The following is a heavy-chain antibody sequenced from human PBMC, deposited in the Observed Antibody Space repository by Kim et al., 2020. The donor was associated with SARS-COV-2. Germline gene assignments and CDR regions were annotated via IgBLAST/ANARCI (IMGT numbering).Heavy chain of an antibody. Sequence: RSYADAGKGRFTISRDNAKNTLYLQMNSLRAEDTAVYYCARDNSGYDFDYWGQGTLVTVSS. J-gene: IGHJ4*02. D-gene: IGHD5-12*01. CDR3: ARDNSGYDFDY. V-gene: IGHV3-74*01. CDR2: R.